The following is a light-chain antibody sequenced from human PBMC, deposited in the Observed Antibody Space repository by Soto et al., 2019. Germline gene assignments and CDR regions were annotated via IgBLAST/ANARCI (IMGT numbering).Light chain of an antibody. J-gene: IGLJ2*01. Sequence: QLVLTQSSSASASLGSSVKLTCTLSSGHSSYIIAWHQQQPGKAPRYLMKLEGSGSYNKGSGVPDRFSGSSSGTDRYLTISNLQSEDEADYYCETWNINTRVFGGGTKVTVL. V-gene: IGLV4-60*03. CDR1: SGHSSYI. CDR2: LEGSGSY. CDR3: ETWNINTRV.